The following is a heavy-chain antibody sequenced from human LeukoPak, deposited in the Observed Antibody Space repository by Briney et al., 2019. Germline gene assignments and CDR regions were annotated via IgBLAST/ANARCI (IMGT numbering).Heavy chain of an antibody. CDR2: ISDSGGKT. D-gene: IGHD6-19*01. V-gene: IGHV3-23*01. CDR1: GFTFSTFSNYG. J-gene: IGHJ4*02. Sequence: PGGSLRLSCAASGFTFSTFSNYGMSWVRQAPGKGLEWVSAISDSGGKTYYADSMKGRFTISRDYSKNTLYLQMNSLRAEDTAVYYCAKHGSGRYFDYWGQGTLVTVSS. CDR3: AKHGSGRYFDY.